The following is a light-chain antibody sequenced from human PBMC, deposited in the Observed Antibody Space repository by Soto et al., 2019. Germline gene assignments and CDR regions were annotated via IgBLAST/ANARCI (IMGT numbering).Light chain of an antibody. Sequence: QSALTQPASVSGSPGQSITISCTGTSSDVGGYNYVSWYQHHPGKAPKLMIYDVSNRPSGVSNRFSGSKSGNTASLTISGXXXXXXAXXYCSSYTTSNTRQIVFGTGTKLTVL. J-gene: IGLJ1*01. V-gene: IGLV2-14*03. CDR2: DVS. CDR3: SSYTTSNTRQIV. CDR1: SSDVGGYNY.